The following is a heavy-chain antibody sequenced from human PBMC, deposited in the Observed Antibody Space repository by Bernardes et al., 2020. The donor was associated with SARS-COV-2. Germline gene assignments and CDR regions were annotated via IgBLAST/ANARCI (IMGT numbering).Heavy chain of an antibody. CDR3: ARQGRYFDWLLRSDYYYYGMDV. D-gene: IGHD3-9*01. J-gene: IGHJ6*02. Sequence: GGSLRLSCAASGFSVTDNYMTWVRQAPGKGLEWVSSISSSSSYIYYADSVKGRFTISRDNAKNSLYLQMNSLRAEDTAVYYCARQGRYFDWLLRSDYYYYGMDVWGQGTTVTVSS. CDR1: GFSVTDNY. CDR2: ISSSSSYI. V-gene: IGHV3-21*01.